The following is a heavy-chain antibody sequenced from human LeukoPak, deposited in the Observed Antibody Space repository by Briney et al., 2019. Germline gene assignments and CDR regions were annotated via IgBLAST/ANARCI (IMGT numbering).Heavy chain of an antibody. V-gene: IGHV1-69-2*01. Sequence: ATVKISCKVSGYTFTDYYMHWVPQAPGKGLEWMGLVDPEDGETIYAKKFQGRVTITADTSTDTAYMELSSLRSEDTAVYYCATPGPSRGLGYCSRTSCYNVWGKGTTVTVSS. CDR1: GYTFTDYY. CDR2: VDPEDGET. J-gene: IGHJ6*04. CDR3: ATPGPSRGLGYCSRTSCYNV. D-gene: IGHD2-2*02.